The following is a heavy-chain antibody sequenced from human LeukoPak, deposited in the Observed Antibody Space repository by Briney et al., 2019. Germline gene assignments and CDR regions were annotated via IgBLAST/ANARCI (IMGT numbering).Heavy chain of an antibody. CDR3: AREGGYSYGPYFDY. D-gene: IGHD5-18*01. Sequence: GASVKVSCKASGYTFTGYYMHWVRQAPGQGLEWMGWINPNSGGTNYAQKFQGRVTMTRDTSISTAYMELSRLRSDDTAVYYCAREGGYSYGPYFDYWGQGTLVTVSS. J-gene: IGHJ4*02. CDR1: GYTFTGYY. V-gene: IGHV1-2*02. CDR2: INPNSGGT.